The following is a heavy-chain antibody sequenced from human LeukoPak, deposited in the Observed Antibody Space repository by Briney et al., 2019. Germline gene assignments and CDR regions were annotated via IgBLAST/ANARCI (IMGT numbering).Heavy chain of an antibody. CDR1: VYSISSGYY. CDR3: ARRSYYDSTGYFE. V-gene: IGHV4-38-2*02. D-gene: IGHD3-22*01. Sequence: SETLSLTCTVSVYSISSGYYWGWIRQPPGKGLEFIGSIYHSGSTYYNPSLKSRVTIAVDTSKNKCSLKMSAVTAATRAVYYCARRSYYDSTGYFEWGRGSLVTVSS. J-gene: IGHJ4*02. CDR2: IYHSGST.